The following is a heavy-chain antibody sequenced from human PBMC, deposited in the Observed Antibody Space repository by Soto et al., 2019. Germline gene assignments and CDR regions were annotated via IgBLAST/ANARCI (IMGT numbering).Heavy chain of an antibody. Sequence: GGSLRLSCAASGFTFSSYAMHWVRQAPGKGLEWVAVISYDGSNKYYADSVKGRFTISRDNSKNTLYLQMNSLRAEDTAVYYCAREYCGGDCYFYYYYGMDVWGQGTTVTVS. CDR3: AREYCGGDCYFYYYYGMDV. CDR2: ISYDGSNK. V-gene: IGHV3-30-3*01. D-gene: IGHD2-21*02. CDR1: GFTFSSYA. J-gene: IGHJ6*02.